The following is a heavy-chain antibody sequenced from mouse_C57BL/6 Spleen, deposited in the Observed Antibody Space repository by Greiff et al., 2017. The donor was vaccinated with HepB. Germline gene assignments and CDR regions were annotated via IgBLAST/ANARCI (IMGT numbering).Heavy chain of an antibody. CDR2: IWGDGST. CDR3: AKQGNYYGSSPAWFAY. Sequence: QVQLKESGPGLVAPSQCLSITCTVSGFSLTSYGVSWVRQPPGKGLEWLGVIWGDGSTNYHSDLIPRLSISKDNSKSQVFFKLNSLQTDDTATYYCAKQGNYYGSSPAWFAYWGQVTLVTVSA. CDR1: GFSLTSYG. J-gene: IGHJ3*01. D-gene: IGHD1-1*01. V-gene: IGHV2-3*01.